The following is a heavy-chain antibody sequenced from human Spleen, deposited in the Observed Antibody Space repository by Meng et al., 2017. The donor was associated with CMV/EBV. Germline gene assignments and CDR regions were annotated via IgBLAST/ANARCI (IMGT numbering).Heavy chain of an antibody. V-gene: IGHV3-66*01. CDR1: GFTVSSNY. D-gene: IGHD1-26*01. Sequence: EGRVVGSGGGLVQPGGSLRLSCAASGFTVSSNYMSWVRQAPGKGLEWVSVIYSGGSTYYADSVKGRFTISRDNSKNTLYLQMNSLRAEDTAVYYCARVVGATADWFDPWGQGTLVTVSS. J-gene: IGHJ5*02. CDR2: IYSGGST. CDR3: ARVVGATADWFDP.